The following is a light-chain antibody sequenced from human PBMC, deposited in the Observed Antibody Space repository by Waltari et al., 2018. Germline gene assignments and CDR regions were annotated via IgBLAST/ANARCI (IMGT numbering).Light chain of an antibody. CDR2: AAS. J-gene: IGKJ2*01. V-gene: IGKV1-6*01. CDR3: LQDYNTPYT. CDR1: QGIRND. Sequence: AIQMTQSPSSLSASVGYRVTITCRASQGIRNDLGWYQQRPGKAPRLLIYAASTLQGGVPSRFSGSGSGTNFSLTISSLQPEDFATYYCLQDYNTPYTFGRGTKLEIK.